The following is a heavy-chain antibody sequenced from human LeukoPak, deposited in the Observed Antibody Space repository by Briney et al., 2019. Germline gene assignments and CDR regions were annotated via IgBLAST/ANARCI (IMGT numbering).Heavy chain of an antibody. CDR3: AKTGERDY. V-gene: IGHV3-7*01. CDR1: GFTFNKSW. J-gene: IGHJ4*02. D-gene: IGHD7-27*01. Sequence: GGSLRLSCAASGFTFNKSWMSWVRQAPGKGPEWVANIKEDGTQKYYVDSVRGRFTISRDNAENPLYLQMNSLRDEDTAVYYCAKTGERDYWGRGTLVAVSS. CDR2: IKEDGTQK.